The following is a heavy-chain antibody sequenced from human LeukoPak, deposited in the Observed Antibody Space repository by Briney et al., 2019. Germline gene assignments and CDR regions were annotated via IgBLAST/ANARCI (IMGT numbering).Heavy chain of an antibody. CDR1: GDSISSGDYY. J-gene: IGHJ4*02. D-gene: IGHD3-3*01. CDR3: ARLGAGPTYYDFWSGYSSFYFDY. Sequence: SETLSLTCTVSGDSISSGDYYWSWIRQPPGKGLEWIGYIYYSGSTYYNPSLKSRVTISVDTSKNQFSLKLSSVTAADTAVYYCARLGAGPTYYDFWSGYSSFYFDYWGQGTLVTVSS. V-gene: IGHV4-30-4*01. CDR2: IYYSGST.